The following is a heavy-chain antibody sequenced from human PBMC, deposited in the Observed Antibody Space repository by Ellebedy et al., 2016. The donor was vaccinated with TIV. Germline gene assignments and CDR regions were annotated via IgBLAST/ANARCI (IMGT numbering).Heavy chain of an antibody. CDR2: IYHSGST. Sequence: SETLSLTCAVSGGSISSGGYSWSWIRQPPGKGLEWIGYIYHSGSTYYNPSLKSRVTISVDTSKNQFSLKLSSVTAADTAVYYCAKGPRLPFDYWGQGTLVTVSS. CDR3: AKGPRLPFDY. V-gene: IGHV4-30-2*01. J-gene: IGHJ4*02. D-gene: IGHD6-25*01. CDR1: GGSISSGGYS.